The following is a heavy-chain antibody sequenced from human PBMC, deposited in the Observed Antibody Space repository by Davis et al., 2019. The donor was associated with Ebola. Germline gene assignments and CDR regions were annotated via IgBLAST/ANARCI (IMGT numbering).Heavy chain of an antibody. J-gene: IGHJ6*02. Sequence: MPSETLSLTCTVSGGSISSGGYYWSWIRQHPGKGLEWIGYIYYSGSTYYNPSLKSRVTISVDTSKNQFSLKLSSVAAADTAVYYCAREVGYYGMDVWGQGTTVTVSS. CDR3: AREVGYYGMDV. V-gene: IGHV4-31*03. CDR1: GGSISSGGYY. D-gene: IGHD1-26*01. CDR2: IYYSGST.